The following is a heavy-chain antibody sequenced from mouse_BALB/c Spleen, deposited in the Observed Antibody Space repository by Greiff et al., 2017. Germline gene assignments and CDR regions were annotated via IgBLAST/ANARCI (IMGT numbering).Heavy chain of an antibody. Sequence: EVKLMESGGGLVKPGGSLKLSCAASGFTFSSYAMSWVRQTPEKRLEWVASISSGGSTYYPDSVKGRFTISRDNARNILYLEMSSLRSEDTAMYYCARGGLFDYDFYYAMDYWGQGTSVTVSS. CDR1: GFTFSSYA. CDR2: ISSGGST. J-gene: IGHJ4*01. CDR3: ARGGLFDYDFYYAMDY. D-gene: IGHD2-4*01. V-gene: IGHV5-6-5*01.